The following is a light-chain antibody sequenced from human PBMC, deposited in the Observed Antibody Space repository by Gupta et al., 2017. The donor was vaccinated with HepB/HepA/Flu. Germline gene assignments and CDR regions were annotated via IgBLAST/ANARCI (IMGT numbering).Light chain of an antibody. CDR2: LGS. CDR1: QSLLHSNGYNY. CDR3: MQDLQTPLT. J-gene: IGKJ4*01. Sequence: DTVMTQSPVSLPVTPGEPASISCRSSQSLLHSNGYNYLDWFLQKPGQSPQLLIYLGSNRASGVPDRFSGSGSGTDFTLKISRVEAEDVGVYYCMQDLQTPLTFGGGTKVEIK. V-gene: IGKV2-28*01.